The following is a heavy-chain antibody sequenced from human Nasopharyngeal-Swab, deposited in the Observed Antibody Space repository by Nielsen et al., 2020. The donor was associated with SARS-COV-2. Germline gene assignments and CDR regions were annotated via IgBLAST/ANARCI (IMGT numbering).Heavy chain of an antibody. Sequence: GGSLRLSFAPSGFTFDESAMHWVRQAPGKGLEWVSGISWNTGSKNYADSVRGRVTISRDNAKNSLYLQMNSLRPEDTALYYCVKAAAAGPLYYFDYWGQGTQVTVSS. CDR2: ISWNTGSK. CDR1: GFTFDESA. V-gene: IGHV3-9*01. D-gene: IGHD6-13*01. CDR3: VKAAAAGPLYYFDY. J-gene: IGHJ4*02.